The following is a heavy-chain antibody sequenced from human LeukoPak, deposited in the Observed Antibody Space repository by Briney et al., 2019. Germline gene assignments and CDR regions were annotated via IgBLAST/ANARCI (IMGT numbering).Heavy chain of an antibody. CDR1: GFTFSSYA. V-gene: IGHV3-23*01. J-gene: IGHJ4*02. Sequence: GGSLRLSCATSGFTFSSYAMSWVRQAPGKGLEWVSAISGSGGSTYYADSVKGRFTISRDNSKNTLYLQMNSLRAEDTAVYYCAKVLHSSGWYFDYWGQGTLVTVSS. CDR2: ISGSGGST. D-gene: IGHD6-19*01. CDR3: AKVLHSSGWYFDY.